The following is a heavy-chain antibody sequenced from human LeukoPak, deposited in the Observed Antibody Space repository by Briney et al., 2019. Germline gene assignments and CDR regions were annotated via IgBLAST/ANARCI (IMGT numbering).Heavy chain of an antibody. CDR3: ASSSIAARIFDY. J-gene: IGHJ4*02. V-gene: IGHV4-4*09. D-gene: IGHD6-6*01. CDR1: GGSISSYY. CDR2: IYTSGST. Sequence: SETLSLTCTVSGGSISSYYWSWIRQPPGKGLEWIGYIYTSGSTNYNPSLKSRVTISVDTSKNQFSLKLSSVTAADTAVYYCASSSIAARIFDYWGQGTLVTVSP.